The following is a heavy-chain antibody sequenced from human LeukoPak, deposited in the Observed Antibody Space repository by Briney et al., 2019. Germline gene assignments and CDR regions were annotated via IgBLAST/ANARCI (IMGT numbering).Heavy chain of an antibody. CDR1: RFIFSSYG. J-gene: IGHJ4*02. D-gene: IGHD6-19*01. CDR3: ARSSGWSGDDY. CDR2: ISGSADNT. V-gene: IGHV3-23*01. Sequence: GGTLRLSCAASRFIFSSYGMSWVRQAPGKGLEWVSPISGSADNTYYVDSVKGRFAISRDNSKNTLYLQMNSLRAEDTAVYYCARSSGWSGDDYWGQGTLVTVSS.